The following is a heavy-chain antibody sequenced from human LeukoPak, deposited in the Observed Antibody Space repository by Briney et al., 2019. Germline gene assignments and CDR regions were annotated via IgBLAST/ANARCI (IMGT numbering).Heavy chain of an antibody. CDR1: GGSFSGYY. D-gene: IGHD3-3*01. CDR2: INHSGST. CDR3: ARAYYDFWSGSPPHRWFDP. Sequence: SETLSLTCAVYGGSFSGYYWSWIRQPPGKGLEWIGEINHSGSTNYNPSLKSRVTISVDTSKNQFSLKLSSVTAADTAVYYCARAYYDFWSGSPPHRWFDPWGQGTLVTVSS. V-gene: IGHV4-34*01. J-gene: IGHJ5*02.